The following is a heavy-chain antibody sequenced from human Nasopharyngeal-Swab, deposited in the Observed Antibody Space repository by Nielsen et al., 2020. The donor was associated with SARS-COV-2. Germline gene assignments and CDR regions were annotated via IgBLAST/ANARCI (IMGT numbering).Heavy chain of an antibody. Sequence: GESLKISCAASGFTFSDYYMSWIRQAPGKGLEWVSYISSSSSYTNYADSVKGRFTISRDNAKNTLYLQMNSLRAEDTAVYYCARDPKQQLVLYYFDYWGQGTLVTVSS. CDR1: GFTFSDYY. D-gene: IGHD6-13*01. V-gene: IGHV3-11*06. CDR3: ARDPKQQLVLYYFDY. CDR2: ISSSSSYT. J-gene: IGHJ4*02.